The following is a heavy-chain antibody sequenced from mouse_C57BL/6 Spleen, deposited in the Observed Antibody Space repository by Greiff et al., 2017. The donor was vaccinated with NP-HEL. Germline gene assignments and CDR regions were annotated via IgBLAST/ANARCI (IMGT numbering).Heavy chain of an antibody. CDR1: GYTFTSYW. D-gene: IGHD1-1*02. CDR3: AREGDYYFYYFDY. Sequence: ASGYTFTSYWMHWVKQRPGQGLEWIGNINPSNGGTNYNEKFKSKATLTVDKSSSTAYMQLSSLTSEDSAVYYCAREGDYYFYYFDYWGQGTTLTVSS. J-gene: IGHJ2*01. V-gene: IGHV1-53*01. CDR2: INPSNGGT.